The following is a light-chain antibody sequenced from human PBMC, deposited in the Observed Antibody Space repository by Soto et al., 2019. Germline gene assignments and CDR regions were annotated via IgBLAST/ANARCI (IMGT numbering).Light chain of an antibody. J-gene: IGKJ4*01. CDR1: QSLLHSNGYNY. Sequence: DLVMTQSPLSLPVTPGEPASISCRSSQSLLHSNGYNYLDWYLQKPGQSPQLLIYLGSNRASGVPDRFSGSGSGTDFTLKISRVEAEDVGVYYCMQALQTPPGLLTFGGGTKVEIK. CDR2: LGS. CDR3: MQALQTPPGLLT. V-gene: IGKV2-28*01.